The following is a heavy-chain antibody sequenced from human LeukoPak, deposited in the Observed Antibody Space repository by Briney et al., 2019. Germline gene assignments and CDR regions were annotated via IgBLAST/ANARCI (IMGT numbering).Heavy chain of an antibody. D-gene: IGHD1-26*01. CDR2: VGGGNDI. V-gene: IGHV3-23*01. J-gene: IGHJ4*02. CDR1: GIKFNIYC. CDR3: VKDATPMSSIWDHFDS. Sequence: GGSLRLSCVASGIKFNIYCMSWVRQAPGKGLEWVSSVGGGNDIHYADSVKGRFTGSRDDAKNTVYLQMNSLRVEDTATYFCVKDATPMSSIWDHFDSWGQGTLVTVSS.